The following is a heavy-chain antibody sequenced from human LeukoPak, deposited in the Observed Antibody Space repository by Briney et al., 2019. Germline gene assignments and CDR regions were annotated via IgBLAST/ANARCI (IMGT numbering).Heavy chain of an antibody. CDR1: GFTFNRYW. J-gene: IGHJ4*02. D-gene: IGHD3-9*01. Sequence: GGSLRLSCAASGFTFNRYWMSWVRQGPGKGLEWVANINEDGSEKQYVDSVKGRLTISRDNAKNSVSLRMNNLRAGDTAIYYCARFLDYNVLTGYSEPLGFDYWGQGTLVTVSS. V-gene: IGHV3-7*01. CDR2: INEDGSEK. CDR3: ARFLDYNVLTGYSEPLGFDY.